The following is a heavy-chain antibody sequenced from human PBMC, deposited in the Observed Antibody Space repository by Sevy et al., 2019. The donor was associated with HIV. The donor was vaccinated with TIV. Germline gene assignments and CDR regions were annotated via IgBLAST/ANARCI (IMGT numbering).Heavy chain of an antibody. D-gene: IGHD3-22*01. V-gene: IGHV4-39*01. J-gene: IGHJ4*02. CDR1: GDSISSSNFY. Sequence: SETLSLTRTVSGDSISSSNFYWGWIRQPPGKGLEWIGSIYYSGSTYYNPSLKSRVTISVDTSKDQFSLKLRSVTAADTAVYYCARLFDDSSGPPSDYWGQGTLVTVSS. CDR3: ARLFDDSSGPPSDY. CDR2: IYYSGST.